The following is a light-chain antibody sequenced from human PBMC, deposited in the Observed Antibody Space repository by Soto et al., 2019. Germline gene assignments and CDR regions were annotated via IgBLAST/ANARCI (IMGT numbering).Light chain of an antibody. CDR3: SSYAGSNKSV. J-gene: IGLJ1*01. Sequence: QSALTQPPSASGSPGQSVTISCTGTSSDVGGYNYVSWYQQHPGKAPKLMIYEVSKRPSGVPYRFSGSKSGNTASLTVSGLQHEDEADYYCSSYAGSNKSVFGTGTKLTVL. CDR1: SSDVGGYNY. V-gene: IGLV2-8*01. CDR2: EVS.